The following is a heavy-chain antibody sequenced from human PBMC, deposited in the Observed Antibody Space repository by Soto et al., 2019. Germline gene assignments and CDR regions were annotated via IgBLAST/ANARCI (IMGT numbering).Heavy chain of an antibody. CDR3: ARRGPGTYFDY. V-gene: IGHV3-23*01. J-gene: IGHJ4*02. CDR1: GFTFSSYA. CDR2: ISGSGDST. D-gene: IGHD6-13*01. Sequence: EVQLLDAGGGLVQPGGSLRLSCAASGFTFSSYAMNWVRQAPGKGLEWVSVISGSGDSTYYADSVKGPFTISRDNSKNTLYLQMNSLRTEDTAVYYCARRGPGTYFDYWGQGTLVTVSS.